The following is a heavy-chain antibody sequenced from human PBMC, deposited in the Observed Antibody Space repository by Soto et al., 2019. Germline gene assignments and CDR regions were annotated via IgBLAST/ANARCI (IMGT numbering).Heavy chain of an antibody. D-gene: IGHD2-21*01. J-gene: IGHJ4*02. CDR1: GFTFSSYG. V-gene: IGHV3-30*03. Sequence: QVQLVESGGGVVQPGRSLRLSCAASGFTFSSYGMHWVRQAPGKGLEWVAVISYDGSNKYYADSVKGRFTISRDNSKNTLYLQMNSLRAEATAVYYCATHIFDYWGQGTLVTVSS. CDR3: ATHIFDY. CDR2: ISYDGSNK.